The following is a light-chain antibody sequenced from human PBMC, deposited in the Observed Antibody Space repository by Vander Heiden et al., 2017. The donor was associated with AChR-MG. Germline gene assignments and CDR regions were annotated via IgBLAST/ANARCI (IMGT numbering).Light chain of an antibody. Sequence: IVLTQPPATLSLSPGESATLACRASERVSSYLAWYQQRPGQAPRLLIYAASKRATGIPARFSGSGSGTDFTLAISSLEPEDFAVYYCQQRSNMITFGQGTRLEIK. CDR2: AAS. J-gene: IGKJ5*01. CDR3: QQRSNMIT. CDR1: ERVSSY. V-gene: IGKV3-11*01.